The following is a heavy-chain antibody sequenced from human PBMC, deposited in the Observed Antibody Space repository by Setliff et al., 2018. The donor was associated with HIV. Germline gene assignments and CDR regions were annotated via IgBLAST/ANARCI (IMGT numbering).Heavy chain of an antibody. CDR2: INQNGREK. J-gene: IGHJ4*02. D-gene: IGHD3-22*01. Sequence: GSLRLSCAASGFTFNSYWMSWVRQAPGKGLEWVANINQNGREKYYVASVKGRFTISRDNAKDSLYLQMNSLRGEDTAVYYCAGSRGYFVKAEWGQGTLVTVSS. CDR1: GFTFNSYW. V-gene: IGHV3-7*01. CDR3: AGSRGYFVKAE.